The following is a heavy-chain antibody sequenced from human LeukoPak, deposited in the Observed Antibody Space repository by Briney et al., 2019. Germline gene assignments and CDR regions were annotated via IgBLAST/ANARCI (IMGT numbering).Heavy chain of an antibody. CDR3: ARAKYSGSYPYYYDY. Sequence: PGGPLRLSCAASGFSFSTYWMSWVRQAPGKGLEWVANIKQDESEKYYVDSVRGRFTSFRDNAKNSRYLQMNALRVEDTAVYYCARAKYSGSYPYYYDYWGQGTLVTVSS. J-gene: IGHJ4*02. D-gene: IGHD1-26*01. CDR2: IKQDESEK. CDR1: GFSFSTYW. V-gene: IGHV3-7*01.